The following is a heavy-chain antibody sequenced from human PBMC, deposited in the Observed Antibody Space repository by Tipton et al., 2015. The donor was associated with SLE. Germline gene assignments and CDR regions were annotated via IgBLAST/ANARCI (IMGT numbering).Heavy chain of an antibody. CDR3: ARGELY. CDR1: GDSIDSNDYY. J-gene: IGHJ4*02. Sequence: TLSLTCTVSGDSIDSNDYYWSWIRQPAGKRLEWIGHMYSSGSSNYNPSLKSRVTISKDTPKNQFSLKMTSVTAADTAVYYCARGELYWGRGTLVTVSS. D-gene: IGHD1-7*01. V-gene: IGHV4-61*09. CDR2: MYSSGSS.